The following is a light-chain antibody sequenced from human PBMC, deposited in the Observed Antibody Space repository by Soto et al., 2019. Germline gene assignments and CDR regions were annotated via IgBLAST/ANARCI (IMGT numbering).Light chain of an antibody. Sequence: EIVMTQSPGTLSLSPGEGATVSCRAIQYVSSNYLAWYQQKPGQAPRLPIYGASNRATGIPARFSGSGSGTDFTLTISSLEPEDFAVYYCQQRSDWSSITFGQGTRLEIK. V-gene: IGKV3-11*01. CDR2: GAS. CDR1: QYVSSNY. CDR3: QQRSDWSSIT. J-gene: IGKJ5*01.